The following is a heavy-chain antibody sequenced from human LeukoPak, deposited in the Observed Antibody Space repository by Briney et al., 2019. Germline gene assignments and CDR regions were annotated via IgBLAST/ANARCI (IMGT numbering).Heavy chain of an antibody. CDR2: ISYDGSNK. CDR3: ARDGNNYGYRAKNYFDY. J-gene: IGHJ4*02. D-gene: IGHD3-10*01. CDR1: GFTFSSYA. Sequence: PGGSLRLSCAASGFTFSSYAMHWVRQAPGKGLEWVAVISYDGSNKYYADSVKGRFTISRDNSKNTLYLQMNSLRAEVTAVYYCARDGNNYGYRAKNYFDYWGQGTLVTVSS. V-gene: IGHV3-30*04.